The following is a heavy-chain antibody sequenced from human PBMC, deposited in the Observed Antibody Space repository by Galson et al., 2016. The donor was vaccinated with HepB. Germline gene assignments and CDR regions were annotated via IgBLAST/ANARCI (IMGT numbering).Heavy chain of an antibody. CDR3: AKTGGTYSIDAFDI. Sequence: SVKVSCKASGYTFTSYAMHWVRQAPGQRLEWMGWNNAGNGNTKYSQTFQGRVTIPRDTSANTAYMELSSLRSEDTAVYYCAKTGGTYSIDAFDIWGQGTMVTVSS. D-gene: IGHD1-26*01. V-gene: IGHV1-3*01. J-gene: IGHJ3*02. CDR2: NNAGNGNT. CDR1: GYTFTSYA.